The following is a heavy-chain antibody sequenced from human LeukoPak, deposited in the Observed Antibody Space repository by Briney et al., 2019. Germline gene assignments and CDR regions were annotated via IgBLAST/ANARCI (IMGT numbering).Heavy chain of an antibody. Sequence: RASVKVSCKASGYTFTSYDINWVRQATGQGLEWMGWMNPNSGNTGYAQKFQGRVTMTRNTSISTAYMELSSLRSEDTAVYYCARGKGGYSYGSNYYYGMDVWGQGTTVTVSS. J-gene: IGHJ6*02. CDR2: MNPNSGNT. CDR1: GYTFTSYD. CDR3: ARGKGGYSYGSNYYYGMDV. D-gene: IGHD5-18*01. V-gene: IGHV1-8*01.